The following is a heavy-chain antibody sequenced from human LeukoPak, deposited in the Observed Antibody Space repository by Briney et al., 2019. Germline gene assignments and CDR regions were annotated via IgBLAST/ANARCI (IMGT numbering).Heavy chain of an antibody. CDR2: INPNSGGT. V-gene: IGHV1-2*02. CDR1: GYTFTGYY. Sequence: ASVKVSCKASGYTFTGYYMHWVRQAPGQGLEWMGWINPNSGGTNYAQKFQGRVTMTRDTSISTAYMELSRLRSDDTAVYYCARGVDGAQPNDAFDIWGQGTMVTVSS. D-gene: IGHD4-17*01. CDR3: ARGVDGAQPNDAFDI. J-gene: IGHJ3*02.